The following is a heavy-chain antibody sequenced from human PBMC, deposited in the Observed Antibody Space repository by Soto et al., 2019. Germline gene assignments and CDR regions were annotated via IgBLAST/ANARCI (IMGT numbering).Heavy chain of an antibody. D-gene: IGHD2-2*01. V-gene: IGHV3-48*03. Sequence: GESLKISCAASGFTFSSYEMNWVRQAPWKGLEWVSYISSSGSTIYYADSVKGRFTISRDNAKNSLYLQMNSLRAEDTAVYYCARAMGVVPAADAFDIWGQGTMVTVSS. CDR1: GFTFSSYE. CDR2: ISSSGSTI. J-gene: IGHJ3*02. CDR3: ARAMGVVPAADAFDI.